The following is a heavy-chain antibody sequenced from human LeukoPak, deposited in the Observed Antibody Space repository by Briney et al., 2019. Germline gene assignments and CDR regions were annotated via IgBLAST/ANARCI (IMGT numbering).Heavy chain of an antibody. CDR3: ARETVGLNYYYYYYMDV. CDR1: GGSISSYY. D-gene: IGHD4-23*01. J-gene: IGHJ6*03. V-gene: IGHV4-59*12. Sequence: SETLSLTCTVSGGSISSYYWSWIRQPPGKGLEWIGYIYYSGSTNYNPSLKSRVTISVDTSKNQFSLKLSSVTAADTAVYYCARETVGLNYYYYYYMDVWGKGTTVTVSS. CDR2: IYYSGST.